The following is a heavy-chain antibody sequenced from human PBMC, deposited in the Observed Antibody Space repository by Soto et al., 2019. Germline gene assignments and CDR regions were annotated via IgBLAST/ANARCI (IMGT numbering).Heavy chain of an antibody. D-gene: IGHD2-15*01. CDR3: ALFDVSRYCSGGSCYSWFDP. CDR2: IIPIFGTA. J-gene: IGHJ5*02. V-gene: IGHV1-69*13. CDR1: GGTFSSYA. Sequence: GASVKVSCKASGGTFSSYAISWVRQAPGQGLEWMGGIIPIFGTANYAQKFQGRVTITADESTSTAYMELSSLRSLDTAVYYFALFDVSRYCSGGSCYSWFDPWGQGTLVTVSS.